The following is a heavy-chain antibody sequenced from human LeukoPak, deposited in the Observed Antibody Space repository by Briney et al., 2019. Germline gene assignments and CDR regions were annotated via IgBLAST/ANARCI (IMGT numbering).Heavy chain of an antibody. V-gene: IGHV4-61*02. D-gene: IGHD1-7*01. CDR2: IYTSGST. CDR3: ARGNWNYDY. CDR1: GASMSSGDYY. Sequence: SQTLSLTCTVSGASMSSGDYYWSWVRQPAGKGLEWIGRIYTSGSTNYNPSLKSRVTMSVDTSKNQFSLKLSSVTAADTAVYYCARGNWNYDYWGQGTLVTVSS. J-gene: IGHJ4*02.